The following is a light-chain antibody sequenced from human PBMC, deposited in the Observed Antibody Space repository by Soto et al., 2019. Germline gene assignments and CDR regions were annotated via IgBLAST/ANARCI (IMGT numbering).Light chain of an antibody. Sequence: EIVLTQSPGTLSLSPGERATLSCRASQSVSSSYLAWYQQKPGQAPRLLISGASSRATGIPDRFSGSGSGTDFTLTISRLEPEDFAVYYCQQYGSAPTTFGQGTNVEIK. CDR2: GAS. V-gene: IGKV3-20*01. CDR3: QQYGSAPTT. J-gene: IGKJ1*01. CDR1: QSVSSSY.